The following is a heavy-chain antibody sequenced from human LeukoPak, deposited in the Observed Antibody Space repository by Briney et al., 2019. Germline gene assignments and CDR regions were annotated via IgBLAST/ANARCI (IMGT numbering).Heavy chain of an antibody. CDR2: ISTSTTYK. Sequence: GGSLRLSCAASGFTFSSYNMNWVRQAPGKGLEWVSSISTSTTYKYYADSVKGRFTISRDNAKKLLYLQMNSLRAEDTAVYYCARAVIVVAAATQRNWFDPWGQGTLVTVSS. CDR3: ARAVIVVAAATQRNWFDP. D-gene: IGHD2-15*01. J-gene: IGHJ5*02. CDR1: GFTFSSYN. V-gene: IGHV3-21*01.